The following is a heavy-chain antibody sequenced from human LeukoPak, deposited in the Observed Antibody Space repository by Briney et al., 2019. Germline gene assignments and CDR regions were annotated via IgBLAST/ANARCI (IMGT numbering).Heavy chain of an antibody. J-gene: IGHJ4*02. CDR1: GFTFSSYE. CDR3: ARDGRVGAMAFDY. Sequence: GGSLRLSCAASGFTFSSYEMNWVRQAPGKGLGWVSYISSSGSTIYYADSVKGRFTISRDNAKNSLYLQMNSLRAEDTAVYYCARDGRVGAMAFDYWGQGTLVTVSS. CDR2: ISSSGSTI. D-gene: IGHD1-26*01. V-gene: IGHV3-48*03.